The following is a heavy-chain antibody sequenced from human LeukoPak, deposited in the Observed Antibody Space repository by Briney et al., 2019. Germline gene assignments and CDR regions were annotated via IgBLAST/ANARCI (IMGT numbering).Heavy chain of an antibody. CDR1: GGTFSSYA. CDR2: IIPIFGTA. D-gene: IGHD2-2*02. CDR3: ARDHLYTVNFDY. Sequence: ASVKVSCKASGGTFSSYAISWVRQAPGQGLEWMGGIIPIFGTANYAQKFQGRVTITADESTSTAYMELSSLRSEDTAVYYCARDHLYTVNFDYWGQGTLVTVSS. J-gene: IGHJ4*02. V-gene: IGHV1-69*13.